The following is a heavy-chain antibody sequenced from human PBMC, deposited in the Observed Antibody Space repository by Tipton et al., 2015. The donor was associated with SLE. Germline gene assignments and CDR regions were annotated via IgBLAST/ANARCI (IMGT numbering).Heavy chain of an antibody. D-gene: IGHD4-17*01. J-gene: IGHJ6*02. CDR2: ISWNSGSI. Sequence: RSLRLSCAASGFTFDDYAMHWVRQAPGKGLEWVSGISWNSGSIGYADSVKGRFTVSRDNAKNSLYLQMNSLRAEDTALYYCAKATPGDGDFYYYYYGMDVWGQGTTVTVSS. CDR1: GFTFDDYA. V-gene: IGHV3-9*01. CDR3: AKATPGDGDFYYYYYGMDV.